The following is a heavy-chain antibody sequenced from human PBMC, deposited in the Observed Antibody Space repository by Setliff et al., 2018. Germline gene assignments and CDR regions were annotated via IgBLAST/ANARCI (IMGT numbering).Heavy chain of an antibody. J-gene: IGHJ6*02. CDR3: ARSAGYSSSWYNYYYGMDV. D-gene: IGHD6-13*01. Sequence: SETLSLTCAVYGGSFSGHYWGGIRQPPGKGLEWIGSIYYRGSTSYNSSLKSRVSISVDTSKNQFSLNLNAVAAADTAVYYCARSAGYSSSWYNYYYGMDVWGQGTTVTVSS. CDR1: GGSFSGHY. V-gene: IGHV4-34*11. CDR2: IYYRGST.